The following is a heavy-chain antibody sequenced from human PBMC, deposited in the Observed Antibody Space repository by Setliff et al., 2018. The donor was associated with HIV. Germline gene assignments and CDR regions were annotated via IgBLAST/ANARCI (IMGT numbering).Heavy chain of an antibody. D-gene: IGHD3-16*01. CDR3: ARDLHQPGYFYYVDV. CDR2: IYYSGNT. J-gene: IGHJ6*04. Sequence: SETLSLTCTVSGGPFSSTSWSWIRQFPGQGLEWIGYIYYSGNTNYNPSLKSRVTISIDTSKNRFFLKLSSVTAADTAIYYCARDLHQPGYFYYVDVWGKGAAVTVSS. CDR1: GGPFSSTS. V-gene: IGHV4-59*01.